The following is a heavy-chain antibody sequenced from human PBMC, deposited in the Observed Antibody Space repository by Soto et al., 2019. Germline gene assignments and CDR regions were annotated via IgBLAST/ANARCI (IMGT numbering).Heavy chain of an antibody. D-gene: IGHD4-17*01. J-gene: IGHJ4*02. CDR3: ARRGGGDSLFDS. V-gene: IGHV4-39*01. CDR1: GDSFSTSNYY. Sequence: QLHLQESGPGLVKPSETLSLTCTVSGDSFSTSNYYWGWIRQPPGKGLEWIGNIFYGGGTGVTYYNPSLKSRVIISVDTSKNQFSLKLRSITAADTAFYFCARRGGGDSLFDSWGQGKLATVSS. CDR2: IFYGGGTGVT.